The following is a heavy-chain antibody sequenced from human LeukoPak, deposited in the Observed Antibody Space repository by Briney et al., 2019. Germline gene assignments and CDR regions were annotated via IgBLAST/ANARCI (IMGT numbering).Heavy chain of an antibody. J-gene: IGHJ3*02. CDR1: GFTFVDYA. D-gene: IGHD3-10*01. CDR2: ISWNSGNM. Sequence: GGSRRLSCVASGFTFVDYAMHWVRQAPGKGLGWVSGISWNSGNMGYADSVKGRFTISRDSAKNSLYLQMNSLRAEDTALYFCAKEVGSGAFDIWGQGTMVTVSS. CDR3: AKEVGSGAFDI. V-gene: IGHV3-9*01.